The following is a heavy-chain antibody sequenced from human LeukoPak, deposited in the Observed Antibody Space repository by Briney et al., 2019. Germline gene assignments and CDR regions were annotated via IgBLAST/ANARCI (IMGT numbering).Heavy chain of an antibody. D-gene: IGHD6-19*01. CDR2: IDPNSGGT. Sequence: GASVKVSCKASEYTFSTYNIQWVRQAPGQGLEWMGWIDPNSGGTDFAQKFQGRVTMTRDTSITTAYMGLSRLTSDDTAVYYCAFSSNGWYGFDYWGQGTLVTVSS. CDR3: AFSSNGWYGFDY. J-gene: IGHJ4*02. CDR1: EYTFSTYN. V-gene: IGHV1-2*02.